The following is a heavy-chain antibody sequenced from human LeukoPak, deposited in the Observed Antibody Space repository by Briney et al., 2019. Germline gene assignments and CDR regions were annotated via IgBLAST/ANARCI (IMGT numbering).Heavy chain of an antibody. V-gene: IGHV1-2*04. J-gene: IGHJ4*02. D-gene: IGHD3-10*01. Sequence: ASVKVSCKASGYTFTGYYMHWVRQGPGQGLEWMGWINPNSGGTNYAQKFQGWVTMTRDTSISTAYMELSRLRSDDTAVYYCARGGSGSYYIPFDYWGQGTLVTVSS. CDR3: ARGGSGSYYIPFDY. CDR1: GYTFTGYY. CDR2: INPNSGGT.